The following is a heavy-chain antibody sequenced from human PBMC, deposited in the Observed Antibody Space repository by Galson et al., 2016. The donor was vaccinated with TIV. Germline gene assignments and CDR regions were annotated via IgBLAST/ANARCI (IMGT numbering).Heavy chain of an antibody. D-gene: IGHD4-23*01. CDR1: GFPVSDNY. V-gene: IGHV3-66*02. CDR2: IHTGGNT. J-gene: IGHJ6*02. CDR3: ARERRRCGNECFLQYYYGMDV. Sequence: SLRLSCAASGFPVSDNYMTWVRRAPGKGLEWVSIIHTGGNTNYADSVRGRFTISRDNAKNTVYLQMSRLRAEDAAVYYCARERRRCGNECFLQYYYGMDVWGQGTTVTVSS.